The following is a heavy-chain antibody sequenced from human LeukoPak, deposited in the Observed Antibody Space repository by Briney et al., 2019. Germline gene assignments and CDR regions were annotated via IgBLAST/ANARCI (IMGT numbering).Heavy chain of an antibody. CDR2: ISSNGGRT. V-gene: IGHV3-64*01. D-gene: IGHD4-17*01. Sequence: GGSLRLSCAASGFTFSSYAMHWVRQAPGKGLEYVSAISSNGGRTYYANSVRGRFTISRDNSKNTLYLQMGSLRAEDMAVYYCAREARGGTVAFDIWGQGTMVTVSS. CDR3: AREARGGTVAFDI. J-gene: IGHJ3*02. CDR1: GFTFSSYA.